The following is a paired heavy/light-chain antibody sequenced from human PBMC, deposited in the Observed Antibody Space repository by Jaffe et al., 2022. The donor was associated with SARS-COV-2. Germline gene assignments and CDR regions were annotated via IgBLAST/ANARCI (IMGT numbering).Heavy chain of an antibody. CDR3: VRGSSNSHSFYYHGLDV. CDR2: IRDRANGYTT. Sequence: EVQLVESGGGLVQPGGSLGLSCAASGFTFSDHYMDWVRQAPGKGLEWVVRIRDRANGYTTQYAASVKGRFTISRDDSKNTLSLQLNSLTIEDTAVYYCVRGSSNSHSFYYHGLDVWGQGTTVTVSS. J-gene: IGHJ6*02. CDR1: GFTFSDHY. D-gene: IGHD2-15*01. V-gene: IGHV3-72*01.
Light chain of an antibody. CDR1: QSINSR. Sequence: DIQMTQSPATLSASVGDRVTITCRASQSINSRLAWYQQKPGKAPKFLIYKASSLESGVPSRFSGSGSGTEFTLTISSLQPDDLATYYCQQYDSYPLTFGGGTKVEIK. J-gene: IGKJ4*01. V-gene: IGKV1-5*03. CDR3: QQYDSYPLT. CDR2: KAS.